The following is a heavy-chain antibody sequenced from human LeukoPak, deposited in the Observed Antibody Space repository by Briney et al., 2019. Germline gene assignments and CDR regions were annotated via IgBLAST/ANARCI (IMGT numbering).Heavy chain of an antibody. CDR2: IYYSGST. J-gene: IGHJ5*02. D-gene: IGHD3-9*01. CDR1: GGSISSYY. V-gene: IGHV4-59*06. CDR3: ARGAGFDWLNRINWFDP. Sequence: TSETLSLTCTVSGGSISSYYWSWIRQHPGKGLEWIGYIYYSGSTYYNPSLKSRVTISVGTSKNQFSLKLSSVTAADTAVYYCARGAGFDWLNRINWFDPWGQGTLVTVSS.